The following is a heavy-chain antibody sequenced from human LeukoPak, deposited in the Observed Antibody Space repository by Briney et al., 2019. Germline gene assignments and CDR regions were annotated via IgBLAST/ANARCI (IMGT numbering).Heavy chain of an antibody. CDR1: GYTFTSYD. D-gene: IGHD2-2*01. V-gene: IGHV1-8*01. J-gene: IGHJ5*02. CDR3: ARRGPPAARYNWFDP. Sequence: ASVKVSCKASGYTFTSYDINWVRQAPGQGLEWMGWMNPNSGNTGYAQKFQGRVTMTRNTSISTAYMELSSLRSEDTAVYYCARRGPPAARYNWFDPWGQGTLVTVSS. CDR2: MNPNSGNT.